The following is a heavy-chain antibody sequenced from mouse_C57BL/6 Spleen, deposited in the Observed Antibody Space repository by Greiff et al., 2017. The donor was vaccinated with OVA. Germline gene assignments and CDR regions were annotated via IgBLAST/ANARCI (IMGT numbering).Heavy chain of an antibody. D-gene: IGHD1-1*01. CDR1: GYTFTSYW. J-gene: IGHJ3*01. CDR2: IDPSDGYT. V-gene: IGHV1-69*01. CDR3: ASDDGSRNAWFAD. Sequence: VKLQQPGAELVKPGASVKMSCKASGYTFTSYWITWVKQRPGQGLEWIGEIDPSDGYTNYNQKFKGKSTLTVDKSSSTAYMQLSSLTSEDSAVYYGASDDGSRNAWFADWGKGTLVTVSA.